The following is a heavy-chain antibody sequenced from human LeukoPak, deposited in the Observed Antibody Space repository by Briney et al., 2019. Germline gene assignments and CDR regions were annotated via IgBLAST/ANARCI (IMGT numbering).Heavy chain of an antibody. J-gene: IGHJ6*03. V-gene: IGHV3-30*02. CDR3: ASHGSGSSLYYYYMDV. CDR2: IRYDGSNK. D-gene: IGHD3-10*01. CDR1: GFTFSSYG. Sequence: PGGSLRLSCAASGFTFSSYGMHWVRQAPGKGLEWVAFIRYDGSNKYYADSVKGRFTISRDNSKNTVYLQMNSLRVEDTAVYYCASHGSGSSLYYYYMDVWGKGTTVTVSS.